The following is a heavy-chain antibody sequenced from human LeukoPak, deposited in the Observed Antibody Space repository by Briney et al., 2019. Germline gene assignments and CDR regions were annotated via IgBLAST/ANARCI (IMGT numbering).Heavy chain of an antibody. V-gene: IGHV5-51*01. J-gene: IGHJ3*02. CDR2: IYPGDSDT. CDR3: ARRGIRGVAGPRDAFDI. D-gene: IGHD6-19*01. CDR1: GYSFTSYW. Sequence: GESLKISCKGSGYSFTSYWIGWVLQMPGKGLEWMVIIYPGDSDTRYSPSFQGQVTISADKSISTAYLQWSSLKASDTAMYYCARRGIRGVAGPRDAFDIWGQGTMVTVSS.